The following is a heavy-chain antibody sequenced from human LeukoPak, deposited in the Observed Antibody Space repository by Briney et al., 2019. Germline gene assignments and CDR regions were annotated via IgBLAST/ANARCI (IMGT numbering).Heavy chain of an antibody. V-gene: IGHV3-48*01. J-gene: IGHJ4*02. CDR2: ISSSSTI. CDR3: ARTPGYCTNGVCSPFDY. CDR1: GFTFSSYS. D-gene: IGHD2-8*01. Sequence: GGSLRLSCAASGFTFSSYSMNWVRQAPGKGLEWVSYISSSSTIYYADSVKGRFTISRDNAKNSLYLQMNSLRAEDTAVYYCARTPGYCTNGVCSPFDYWGQGTLVTVSS.